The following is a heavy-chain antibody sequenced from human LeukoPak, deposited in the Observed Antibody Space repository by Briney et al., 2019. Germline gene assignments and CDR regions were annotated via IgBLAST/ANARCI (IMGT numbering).Heavy chain of an antibody. CDR3: ARDIEEGRGDLRLGFDS. Sequence: GGSLRLSCAASGFTFSSYGMHWVRQAPGKGLEWVALIWYDGGNKNYADSVKGRFTISRDNSKNTLYLQMNSLTAEDTAVYYCARDIEEGRGDLRLGFDSWGQGTLVTVSS. D-gene: IGHD7-27*01. J-gene: IGHJ4*02. V-gene: IGHV3-33*01. CDR1: GFTFSSYG. CDR2: IWYDGGNK.